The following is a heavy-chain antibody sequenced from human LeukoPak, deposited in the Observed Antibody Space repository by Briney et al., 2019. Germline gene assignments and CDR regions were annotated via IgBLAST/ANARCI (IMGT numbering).Heavy chain of an antibody. CDR2: INPNSGGT. V-gene: IGHV1-2*02. CDR1: GYTFTGYY. CDR3: ARDLIPPNGMDV. Sequence: ASVTVSFKASGYTFTGYYIHWVRQAPGQGLEWMGWINPNSGGTDYAQKFQGRVTMTRDTSISTAYMELSRLRSDDTAVYYCARDLIPPNGMDVWGQGTTVTVSS. D-gene: IGHD2-21*01. J-gene: IGHJ6*02.